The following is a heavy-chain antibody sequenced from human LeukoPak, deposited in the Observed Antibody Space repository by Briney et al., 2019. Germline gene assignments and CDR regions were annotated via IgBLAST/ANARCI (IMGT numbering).Heavy chain of an antibody. Sequence: SGTLSLTCGVSGGSVINTNWWAWVRQPPGKGLEWIGEVHLDGRTNYNPSLESRLTMSVDVSENQVSLKLTSVTAADTAVYYCAREGGFYRPLDYSGQGTLVTVSS. D-gene: IGHD3-3*01. CDR3: AREGGFYRPLDY. J-gene: IGHJ4*02. V-gene: IGHV4-4*02. CDR1: GGSVINTNW. CDR2: VHLDGRT.